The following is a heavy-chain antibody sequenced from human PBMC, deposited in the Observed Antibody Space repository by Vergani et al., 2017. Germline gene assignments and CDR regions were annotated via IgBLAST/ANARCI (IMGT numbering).Heavy chain of an antibody. CDR1: GFTFSTYA. V-gene: IGHV3-23*01. CDR3: AKKHCSSTSCPFDS. J-gene: IGHJ4*02. D-gene: IGHD2-2*01. Sequence: EVQLLDSGGGLVQPGGSLRLSCAASGFTFSTYATSWVRQAPGKGLEWVSAISGHGDYIFYADSVKGRFTISRDNSKNTLFLQMNSLRVEDTAIYYCAKKHCSSTSCPFDSWGQGTLVTVSS. CDR2: ISGHGDYI.